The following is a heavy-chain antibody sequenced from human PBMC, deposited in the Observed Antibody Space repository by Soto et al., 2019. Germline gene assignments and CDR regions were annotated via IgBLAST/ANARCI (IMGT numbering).Heavy chain of an antibody. V-gene: IGHV1-18*01. CDR3: ARIPPDYYDYVWGSYRHFDY. CDR1: GYTFTSYG. Sequence: GASVKVSCKASGYTFTSYGISWVRQAPGQGLEWMGWISAYNGNTNYAQKLQGRVTMTTDTSTSTAYMELRSLRSDDTAVYYCARIPPDYYDYVWGSYRHFDYWGQGTLVTVSS. D-gene: IGHD3-16*02. J-gene: IGHJ4*02. CDR2: ISAYNGNT.